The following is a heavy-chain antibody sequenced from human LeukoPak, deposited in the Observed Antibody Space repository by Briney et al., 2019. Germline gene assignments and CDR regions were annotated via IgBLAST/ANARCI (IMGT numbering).Heavy chain of an antibody. CDR1: GFAFSSYN. D-gene: IGHD3-22*01. V-gene: IGHV3-48*02. J-gene: IGHJ6*02. CDR2: IGSSGSPT. CDR3: ARRPYSDTSGRLSDV. Sequence: GGSLRLSCAASGFAFSSYNMNWVRQAPGKGLEWISYIGSSGSPTHYADSVRGRFTISRDNAKNSLCLQMNSLRDDDTALYYCARRPYSDTSGRLSDVWGQGTTVTVSS.